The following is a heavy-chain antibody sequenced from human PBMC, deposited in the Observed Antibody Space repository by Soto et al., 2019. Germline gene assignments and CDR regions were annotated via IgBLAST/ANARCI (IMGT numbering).Heavy chain of an antibody. CDR3: ATPRGYDFWSGYYTDYYYYGMDV. D-gene: IGHD3-3*01. CDR2: MNPNSGNT. CDR1: GYTFTSYD. J-gene: IGHJ6*02. V-gene: IGHV1-8*01. Sequence: ASVKVSCKASGYTFTSYDINWVRQATGQGLEWVGWMNPNSGNTGYAQKFQGRVTMTRNTSISTAYMELSSLRSEDTAVYYCATPRGYDFWSGYYTDYYYYGMDVWGQGTTVTAP.